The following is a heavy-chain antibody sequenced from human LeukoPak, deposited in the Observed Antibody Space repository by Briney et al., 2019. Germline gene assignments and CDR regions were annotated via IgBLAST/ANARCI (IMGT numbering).Heavy chain of an antibody. D-gene: IGHD2-15*01. CDR3: ARDGYCSGGSCSRTFDY. CDR2: ISTSGSTM. Sequence: PGGSLRLSCAASGFTFSRYSMNWVRQAPGKGLEWVSYISTSGSTMYYADSVKGRFTISRDNAQNSLYLQMNSLRDEDTAVYYCARDGYCSGGSCSRTFDYWGQGTLVTVSS. V-gene: IGHV3-48*02. CDR1: GFTFSRYS. J-gene: IGHJ4*02.